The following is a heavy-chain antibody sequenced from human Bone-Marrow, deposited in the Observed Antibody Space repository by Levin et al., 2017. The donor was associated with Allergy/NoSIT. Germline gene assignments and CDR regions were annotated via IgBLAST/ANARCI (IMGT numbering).Heavy chain of an antibody. Sequence: GGSLRLSCAASGFTFSSFSMTWVRQAPGKGLEWVSSIYSSSSSIYYADSVKGRFTISRDNAKNSLYVQMNSLRAEDTAVYYCARDRKEGHWYFDLWGRGTLVTVSS. CDR3: ARDRKEGHWYFDL. CDR2: IYSSSSSI. V-gene: IGHV3-21*01. CDR1: GFTFSSFS. J-gene: IGHJ2*01.